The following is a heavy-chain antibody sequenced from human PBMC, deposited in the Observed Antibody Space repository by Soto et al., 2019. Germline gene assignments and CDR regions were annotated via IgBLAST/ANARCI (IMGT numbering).Heavy chain of an antibody. CDR1: GFTFSYG. J-gene: IGHJ4*02. CDR2: ISYDSSNK. CDR3: AKLVIVYCSGNTCDDY. Sequence: VQLLESGGGLIQHGGSLRLSCAASGFTFSYGIHWLRQAPGKGLEWVAYISYDSSNKFYGDSVKGRFTISRDNSKNTQFLQMNSLRAEDTAVYYCAKLVIVYCSGNTCDDYWGQGTLVAVSS. V-gene: IGHV3-30*18. D-gene: IGHD2-15*01.